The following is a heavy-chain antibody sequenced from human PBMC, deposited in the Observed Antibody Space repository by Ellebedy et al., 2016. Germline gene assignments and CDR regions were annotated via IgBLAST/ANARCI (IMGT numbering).Heavy chain of an antibody. D-gene: IGHD2-21*02. CDR2: ISGSGGIT. CDR3: AKSRHSAAYCGGACYYDDAFGM. CDR1: GFPFSTYV. Sequence: GESLQISXVASGFPFSTYVMGWVRQAPGKGLEWVSAISGSGGITHYADSVKGRFTISRDTAKSTQYLQMNSLRAEDTAVYYCAKSRHSAAYCGGACYYDDAFGMWGQGTMVTVSS. V-gene: IGHV3-23*01. J-gene: IGHJ3*02.